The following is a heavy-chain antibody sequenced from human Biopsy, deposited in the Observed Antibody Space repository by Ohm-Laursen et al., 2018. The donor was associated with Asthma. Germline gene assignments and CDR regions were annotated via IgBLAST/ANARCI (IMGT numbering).Heavy chain of an antibody. CDR1: GGSITSSSYY. CDR2: MYHSGSP. J-gene: IGHJ4*02. V-gene: IGHV4-39*01. CDR3: VRHQYSSSWSTFDY. D-gene: IGHD3-22*01. Sequence: GTLSLTCTVSGGSITSSSYYWGWIRQPPGKGMEWIGSMYHSGSPYYHPSLKSRATISVDAWKNQLSLKMSSVTAADTAVYFCVRHQYSSSWSTFDYWGQGALVTVSS.